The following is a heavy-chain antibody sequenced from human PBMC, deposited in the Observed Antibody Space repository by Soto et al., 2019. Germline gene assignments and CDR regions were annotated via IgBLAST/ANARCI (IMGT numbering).Heavy chain of an antibody. J-gene: IGHJ4*02. D-gene: IGHD6-19*01. Sequence: QVQLVQAGAEVKKPGASVKVSCKASGYTFTSYDINWVRQATGQGLEWMGWMNPNSGNTGYAQKFQGRVTMTRNTFISTDYMEMSRLRSEDTAVYYWASAVAAVGYLGPGTLVTVSS. V-gene: IGHV1-8*01. CDR3: ASAVAAVGY. CDR2: MNPNSGNT. CDR1: GYTFTSYD.